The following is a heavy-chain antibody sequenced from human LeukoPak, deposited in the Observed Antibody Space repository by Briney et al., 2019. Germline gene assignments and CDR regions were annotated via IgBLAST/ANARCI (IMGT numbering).Heavy chain of an antibody. J-gene: IGHJ6*03. D-gene: IGHD5-18*01. Sequence: SVKVSCKASGGTFSSYAISWVRQAPGQGLEWMGGIIPIFGTANYAQKFQGRVTITADKSTSTAYMELSSLRSEDTAVYYCARNGPPSHGIQLWTNYYYYYMDVWGKGTTVTVSS. CDR3: ARNGPPSHGIQLWTNYYYYYMDV. CDR2: IIPIFGTA. V-gene: IGHV1-69*06. CDR1: GGTFSSYA.